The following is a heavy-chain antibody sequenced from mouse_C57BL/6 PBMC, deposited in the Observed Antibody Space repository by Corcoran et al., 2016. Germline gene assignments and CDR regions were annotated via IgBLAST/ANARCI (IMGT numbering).Heavy chain of an antibody. CDR1: GYTFTDYY. Sequence: QVQLQQSGPEMVKPGASVKIYCKDSGYTFTDYYIKWVKQRPGQGLEWIGWIFPGSGSTYYNEKFKGKATLTVAKSPSTAYMLLSSLTSEDSAVYFCARGCTTLVVYWYFDVWGTETTVTVSS. J-gene: IGHJ1*03. D-gene: IGHD1-1*01. V-gene: IGHV1-75*01. CDR3: ARGCTTLVVYWYFDV. CDR2: IFPGSGST.